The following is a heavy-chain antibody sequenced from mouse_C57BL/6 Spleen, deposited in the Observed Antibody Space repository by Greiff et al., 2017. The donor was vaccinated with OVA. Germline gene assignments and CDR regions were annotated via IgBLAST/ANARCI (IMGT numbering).Heavy chain of an antibody. Sequence: EVQLQQSGPVLVKPGASVKMSCKASGYTFTDYYMNWVKQSHGKSLEWIGVINPYNGGTSYNQKFKGKATLTVDKSSSTAYMELNSLTSEDSAVYYCARRESKDFDDWGQGTTLTVSS. CDR3: ARRESKDFDD. CDR1: GYTFTDYY. CDR2: INPYNGGT. D-gene: IGHD1-3*01. J-gene: IGHJ2*01. V-gene: IGHV1-19*01.